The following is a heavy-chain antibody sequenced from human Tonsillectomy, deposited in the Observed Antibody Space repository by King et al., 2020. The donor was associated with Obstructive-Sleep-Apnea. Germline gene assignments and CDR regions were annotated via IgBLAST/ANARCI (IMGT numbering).Heavy chain of an antibody. CDR2: IRYDGINK. CDR3: AKTHSSGWFIDY. Sequence: VQLVESGGGVVQPGGSLTLSCAASGFPFSNYAMHLVRQAPGKGLEWVAIIRYDGINKFYVDSVKGRFTISRANSKNTLYLQMNSLRAEDTAMYYCAKTHSSGWFIDYWGQGTLVTVSS. D-gene: IGHD6-19*01. V-gene: IGHV3-30*02. CDR1: GFPFSNYA. J-gene: IGHJ4*02.